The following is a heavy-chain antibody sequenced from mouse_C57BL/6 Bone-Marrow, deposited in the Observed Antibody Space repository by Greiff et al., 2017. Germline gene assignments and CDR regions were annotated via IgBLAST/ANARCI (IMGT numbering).Heavy chain of an antibody. D-gene: IGHD1-1*01. CDR2: IYPRDGST. CDR1: GYTFTSYD. J-gene: IGHJ3*01. CDR3: ARSWITTVVAPPWFAY. V-gene: IGHV1-85*01. Sequence: QVQLKQSGPELVKPGASVKLSCKASGYTFTSYDINWVKQRPGQGLEWIGWIYPRDGSTTYNEKFKGKATLTVDTSSSTAYMELHSLTSEDSAVYFCARSWITTVVAPPWFAYWGQGTLVTVSA.